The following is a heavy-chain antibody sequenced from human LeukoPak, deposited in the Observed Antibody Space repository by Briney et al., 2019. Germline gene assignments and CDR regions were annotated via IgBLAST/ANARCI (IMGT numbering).Heavy chain of an antibody. CDR3: ARQLWFRDTFAFDY. Sequence: SETLSLTCTVSGGSISSYYWSWIRQPPGKGLEWIGYIYYSGSTNYNPSLKSRVTTSVDTSKNQFSLKLSSVTAADTAVYYCARQLWFRDTFAFDYWGQGTLVTVSS. J-gene: IGHJ4*02. V-gene: IGHV4-59*08. CDR2: IYYSGST. CDR1: GGSISSYY. D-gene: IGHD3-10*01.